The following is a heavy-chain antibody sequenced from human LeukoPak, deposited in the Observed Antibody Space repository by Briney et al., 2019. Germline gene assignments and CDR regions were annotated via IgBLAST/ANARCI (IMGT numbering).Heavy chain of an antibody. V-gene: IGHV3-15*01. J-gene: IGHJ4*02. D-gene: IGHD6-19*01. CDR1: GLTFSNAC. CDR3: TTYSSGPWH. Sequence: GGSRRLSWAASGLTFSNACMSWVRQAPGKGLEWVGRIKSKTEGETTDYATPVKGRFTISRDDSKDTLYLQMDSLKTEDTAVYYCTTYSSGPWHWGQGTLVTVSS. CDR2: IKSKTEGETT.